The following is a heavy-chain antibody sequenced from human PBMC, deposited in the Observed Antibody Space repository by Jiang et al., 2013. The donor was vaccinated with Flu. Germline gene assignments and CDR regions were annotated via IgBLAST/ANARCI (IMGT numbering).Heavy chain of an antibody. CDR2: IWYDGSNK. D-gene: IGHD5-24*01. J-gene: IGHJ4*02. CDR1: GFTFSSYG. Sequence: VQLLESGGGVVQPGRSLRLSCAASGFTFSSYGMHWVRQAPGKGLEWVAVIWYDGSNKYYADSVKGRFTISRDNSKNTLYLQMNSLRAEDTAVYYCARDRERWLQYSSFDYWGRGNPGHRLL. V-gene: IGHV3-33*01. CDR3: ARDRERWLQYSSFDY.